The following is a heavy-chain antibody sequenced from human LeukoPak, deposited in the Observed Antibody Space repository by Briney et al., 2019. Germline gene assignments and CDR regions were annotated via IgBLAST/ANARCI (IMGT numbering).Heavy chain of an antibody. CDR3: ARLVLHVGGYDY. Sequence: SETLSLTCTVSGGSISSYYWSWIRQPPGKGLEWIGYIYYSGSTNYNPSLKSRVTISVDTSKNQFSLKLSSVTAADTAVYYCARLVLHVGGYDYWGQGTLVTVSS. CDR1: GGSISSYY. D-gene: IGHD2-15*01. CDR2: IYYSGST. J-gene: IGHJ4*02. V-gene: IGHV4-59*12.